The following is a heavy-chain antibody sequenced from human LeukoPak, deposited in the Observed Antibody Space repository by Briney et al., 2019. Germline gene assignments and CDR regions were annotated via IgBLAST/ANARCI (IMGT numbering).Heavy chain of an antibody. CDR3: ARLPLRSIAVGYYGMDV. CDR1: GGTFTSYA. V-gene: IGHV1-69*13. J-gene: IGHJ6*02. CDR2: IIPIFGTA. D-gene: IGHD6-6*01. Sequence: SVKVSCKASGGTFTSYAISWVRQAPGQGLEWMGGIIPIFGTANYAQKFQGRVTITADESTSTAYMELSSLRSEDTAVYYCARLPLRSIAVGYYGMDVWGQGTTVTVSS.